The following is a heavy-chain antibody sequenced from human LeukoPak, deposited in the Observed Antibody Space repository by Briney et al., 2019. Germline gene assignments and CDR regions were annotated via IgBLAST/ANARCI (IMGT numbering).Heavy chain of an antibody. CDR3: ATDYGDYEPIDY. Sequence: GGSLRLSCTASGVSLSNYAMHWVRRPPGRGLEWVAVISFGGTNKYYGDSVEGRFSVSRDNSKNTLYLQMNSLRPDDTATYYCATDYGDYEPIDYWGQGTLVTVSS. D-gene: IGHD4-17*01. J-gene: IGHJ4*02. V-gene: IGHV3-30*04. CDR2: ISFGGTNK. CDR1: GVSLSNYA.